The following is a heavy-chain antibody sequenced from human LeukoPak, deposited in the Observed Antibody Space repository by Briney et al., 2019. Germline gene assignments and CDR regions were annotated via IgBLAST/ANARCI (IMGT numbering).Heavy chain of an antibody. CDR2: IRYDGSNY. Sequence: GGSLRLSCAASGFTFSSYGMHWVRQAPGKGLEWVAFIRYDGSNYYYADSVKGRFTISRDNSKNTLSLQMNSLRAVDTAVYYCARTTKEFDILTGYYFNYWGQGTLVTVSS. CDR1: GFTFSSYG. J-gene: IGHJ4*02. D-gene: IGHD3-9*01. CDR3: ARTTKEFDILTGYYFNY. V-gene: IGHV3-30*02.